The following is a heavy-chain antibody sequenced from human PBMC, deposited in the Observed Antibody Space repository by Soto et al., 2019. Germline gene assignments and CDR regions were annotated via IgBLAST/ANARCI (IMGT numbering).Heavy chain of an antibody. V-gene: IGHV3-23*01. CDR1: GFPFTSYA. CDR3: AKEWAVASHFDF. CDR2: ITGGGTA. D-gene: IGHD6-19*01. Sequence: EVQLLESGGGLVQPGGSLRLSCAASGFPFTSYAMSWVRQAPGMGLEWVSAITGGGTAYYADSVQGRFTVSRDNSNNTLYLQMTSLTADDPAIYYCAKEWAVASHFDFWGQGTLVTVSS. J-gene: IGHJ4*02.